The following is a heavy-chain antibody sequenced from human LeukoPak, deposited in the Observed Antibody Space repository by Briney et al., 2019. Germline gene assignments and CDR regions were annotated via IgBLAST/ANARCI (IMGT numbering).Heavy chain of an antibody. Sequence: GESLKISCKGSGYSFTSYWIGWVRQMPGKGLEWMGIIYPGDSDTRYSPSFQGQVTISAGKSISTAYLQWSSLKASDTAMYYCARIQWLDIGHYYGMDVWGQGTTVTVSS. CDR1: GYSFTSYW. CDR2: IYPGDSDT. CDR3: ARIQWLDIGHYYGMDV. V-gene: IGHV5-51*01. J-gene: IGHJ6*02. D-gene: IGHD6-19*01.